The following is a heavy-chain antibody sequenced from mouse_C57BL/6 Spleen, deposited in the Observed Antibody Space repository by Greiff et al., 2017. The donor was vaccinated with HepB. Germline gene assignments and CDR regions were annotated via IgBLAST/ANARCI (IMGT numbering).Heavy chain of an antibody. D-gene: IGHD2-1*01. CDR3: AREPLYYGHWYFDV. CDR1: GFTFSDYY. V-gene: IGHV5-16*01. J-gene: IGHJ1*03. Sequence: EVQLVESEGGLVQPGSSMKLSCTASGFTFSDYYMAWVRQVPEKGLEWVANINYDGSSTYYLDSLKSRFIISRDNAKNILYLQMSSLKSEDTATYYCAREPLYYGHWYFDVWGTGTTVTVSS. CDR2: INYDGSST.